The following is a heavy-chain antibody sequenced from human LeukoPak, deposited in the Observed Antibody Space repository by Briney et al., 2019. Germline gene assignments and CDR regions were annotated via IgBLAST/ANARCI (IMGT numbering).Heavy chain of an antibody. CDR3: ASEPPRGAFDI. J-gene: IGHJ3*02. D-gene: IGHD1-14*01. CDR1: GFTFAGYA. V-gene: IGHV3-23*01. CDR2: ISGSGDST. Sequence: GGSLRLSCAASGFTFAGYAMSWVRQAPGKGLEWVSAISGSGDSTYYADSVKGRFTISRDTSKNTLYLLMNSLRAEDTAVYYCASEPPRGAFDIWGQGTMVTVSS.